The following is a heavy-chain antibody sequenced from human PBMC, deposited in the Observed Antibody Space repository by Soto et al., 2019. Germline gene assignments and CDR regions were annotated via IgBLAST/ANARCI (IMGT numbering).Heavy chain of an antibody. D-gene: IGHD4-17*01. CDR3: VRRSGAYDH. CDR2: ISSNGGST. J-gene: IGHJ5*02. V-gene: IGHV3-64D*08. Sequence: GGSLRLSCAASGFTFSSYSMNWVRQAPGKGLEWVSGISSNGGSTYYADSVKGRFSISRDNSKNTLYLQMSSLRLEDTAVYYCVRRSGAYDHWGQGTLVTVSS. CDR1: GFTFSSYS.